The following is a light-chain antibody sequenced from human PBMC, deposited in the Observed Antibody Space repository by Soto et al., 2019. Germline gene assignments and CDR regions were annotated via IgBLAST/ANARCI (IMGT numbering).Light chain of an antibody. J-gene: IGLJ2*01. Sequence: QSVLTQPASVSGSPGQSITISCTGTSSDVGGYNYVSWYQQHPGKAPKLMIYEVSNRPSGVSNRFSGSKSGNTASLTISGLQAEDEADYYCSSYTSSITLVVFGGGPKLTV. CDR2: EVS. CDR1: SSDVGGYNY. CDR3: SSYTSSITLVV. V-gene: IGLV2-14*01.